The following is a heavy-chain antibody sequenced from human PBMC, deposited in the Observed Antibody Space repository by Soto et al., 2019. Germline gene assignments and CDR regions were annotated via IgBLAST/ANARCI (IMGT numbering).Heavy chain of an antibody. CDR3: AKGRGGSGSLTPRVDC. J-gene: IGHJ4*02. CDR1: GFTFNNYA. Sequence: EVQLLESGGGLVQPGGSLRLSCAASGFTFNNYAMTWVRQAPGKGLEWVSAISGGGDTTSYADSVKGRFTVSRFGSKNTLYLQMSSLRAEDTALYYCAKGRGGSGSLTPRVDCWGQGTLVTVSS. CDR2: ISGGGDTT. D-gene: IGHD3-10*01. V-gene: IGHV3-23*01.